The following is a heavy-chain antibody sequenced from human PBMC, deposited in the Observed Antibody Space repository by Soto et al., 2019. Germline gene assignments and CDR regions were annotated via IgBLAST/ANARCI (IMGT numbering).Heavy chain of an antibody. CDR3: ARVDFGGNSYYFDY. D-gene: IGHD1-7*01. Sequence: SLRLSCVASGFTFSDYGIPWVRQAPDKGLEWVAVVWFDGSIQYYGDSVKGRFTISRDNSNNTVDLQMNNLRAEDTAVYYCARVDFGGNSYYFDYWGQGTPVTVSS. J-gene: IGHJ4*02. CDR1: GFTFSDYG. CDR2: VWFDGSIQ. V-gene: IGHV3-33*01.